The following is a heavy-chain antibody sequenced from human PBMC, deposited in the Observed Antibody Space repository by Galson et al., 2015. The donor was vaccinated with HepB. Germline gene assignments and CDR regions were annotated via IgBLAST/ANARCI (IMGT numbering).Heavy chain of an antibody. CDR3: ARRMSGYSFDI. D-gene: IGHD5-12*01. CDR2: VYWDDDR. V-gene: IGHV2-5*02. J-gene: IGHJ4*02. CDR1: GFSHSTTGVG. Sequence: PALVKPTQTLTLTCTLSGFSHSTTGVGVSWIRQPPGKALEWLELVYWDDDRRYSPFLKNRLSITKDTSKNRVVLTMTNIGPVDTGTYYCARRMSGYSFDIWGQGTLVTVSS.